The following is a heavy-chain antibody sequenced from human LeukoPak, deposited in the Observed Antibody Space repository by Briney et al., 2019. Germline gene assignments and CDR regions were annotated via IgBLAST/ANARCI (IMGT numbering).Heavy chain of an antibody. CDR1: GFTFSSYG. CDR2: IRYDGSNK. V-gene: IGHV3-30*02. CDR3: AKGVVYGLNWFDP. Sequence: GGSLRLSCAASGFTFSSYGMHWGRQAPGKGLEWVAFIRYDGSNKYYADAVKGRFTISRENSKNTLYLQMNSLIAEYTAVYYCAKGVVYGLNWFDPWGQGTLVTVSS. J-gene: IGHJ5*02. D-gene: IGHD2/OR15-2a*01.